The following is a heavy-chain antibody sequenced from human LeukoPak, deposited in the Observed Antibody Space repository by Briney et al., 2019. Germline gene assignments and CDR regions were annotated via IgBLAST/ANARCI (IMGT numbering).Heavy chain of an antibody. CDR3: ARDNYYKSGTFDC. V-gene: IGHV3-48*03. CDR1: GFAFSSHD. D-gene: IGHD3-10*01. Sequence: GGSLGLSCVASGFAFSSHDMNWVRQAPGKGLEWLSYISNSGRTIDSADSVKGRLTISRDNAKNSLYLQMNSLRAEDTAVYYCARDNYYKSGTFDCWGQGTLVTVSS. CDR2: ISNSGRTI. J-gene: IGHJ4*02.